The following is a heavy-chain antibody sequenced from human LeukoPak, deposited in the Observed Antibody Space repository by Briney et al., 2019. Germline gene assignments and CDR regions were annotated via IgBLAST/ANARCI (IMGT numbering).Heavy chain of an antibody. V-gene: IGHV3-23*01. J-gene: IGHJ4*02. CDR2: ISGSGGST. CDR1: GFTFSSYA. Sequence: GGSLRLSCAASGFTFSSYAMSWVRQAPGKGLEWVSVISGSGGSTYYADSVKGRFTISRDNYKNTLYLQMKSLRAEDTAVYYCAKSPGVSVAAADTGMIDYWGQGTLVTVSS. CDR3: AKSPGVSVAAADTGMIDY. D-gene: IGHD6-13*01.